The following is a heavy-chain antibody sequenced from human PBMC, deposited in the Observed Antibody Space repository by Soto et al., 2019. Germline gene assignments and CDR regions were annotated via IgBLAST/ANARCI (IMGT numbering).Heavy chain of an antibody. J-gene: IGHJ3*02. D-gene: IGHD3-10*01. CDR2: INAGNGNT. Sequence: QVQLVQSGAEVKKPGASVKVSCKASGYTFTSYAMHWVRQAPGQRLEWMGWINAGNGNTKYSQKFQGRVTITRDTSASTAYMKLSSLRSEDTAVYYCARDESTMVRGGSAFDIWGQGTMVTVSS. CDR3: ARDESTMVRGGSAFDI. CDR1: GYTFTSYA. V-gene: IGHV1-3*01.